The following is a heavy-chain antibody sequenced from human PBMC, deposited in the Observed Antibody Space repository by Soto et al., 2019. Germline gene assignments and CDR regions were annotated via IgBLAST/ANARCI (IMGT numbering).Heavy chain of an antibody. D-gene: IGHD6-13*01. V-gene: IGHV1-18*01. J-gene: IGHJ6*02. CDR2: ISAYNGNT. CDR1: GYTFTSYG. CDR3: ARDAAAAGTYYYYGMDV. Sequence: ASVKVSCKASGYTFTSYGITWVRQAPGQGLEWMGWISAYNGNTNYAQKLQGRVTMTTDTSTSTAYMELRSLRSDDTAVYYCARDAAAAGTYYYYGMDVWGQGTTVTVS.